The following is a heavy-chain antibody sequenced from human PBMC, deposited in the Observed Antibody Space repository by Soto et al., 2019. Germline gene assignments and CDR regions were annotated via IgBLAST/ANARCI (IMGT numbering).Heavy chain of an antibody. Sequence: LSLTCTVSGGSISDGYYWSWIRQHPGKGLEWIGSISYSGSTSYNPPLKSRLTISVDRSKSQFSLNLSSVTAADTAVYYCARRDRSGYSYWLDTWGQGTLVTVSS. J-gene: IGHJ5*02. D-gene: IGHD3-22*01. CDR1: GGSISDGYY. V-gene: IGHV4-31*03. CDR3: ARRDRSGYSYWLDT. CDR2: ISYSGST.